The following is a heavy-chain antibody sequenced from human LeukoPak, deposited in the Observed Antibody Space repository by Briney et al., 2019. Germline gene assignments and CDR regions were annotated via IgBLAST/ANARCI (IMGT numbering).Heavy chain of an antibody. D-gene: IGHD6-19*01. V-gene: IGHV1-2*06. CDR3: ARGRYSSGWLIY. CDR2: INPNSGGT. J-gene: IGHJ4*02. Sequence: ASVKVSCKASGYTFTGYYMHWARQAPGQGLEWMGRINPNSGGTNYAQKFQGRVTMTRDTSISTAYMELSRLRSDDTAVYYCARGRYSSGWLIYWGQGTLVTVSS. CDR1: GYTFTGYY.